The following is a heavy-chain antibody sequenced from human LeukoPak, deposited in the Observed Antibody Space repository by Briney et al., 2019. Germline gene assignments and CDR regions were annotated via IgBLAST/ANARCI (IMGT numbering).Heavy chain of an antibody. CDR1: GFPFASHA. CDR2: IFGSGGSP. CDR3: GKTTVGYSSGQKPAWPVDY. D-gene: IGHD5-18*01. J-gene: IGHJ4*02. Sequence: GGPRRLPCEPSGFPFASHAMYWVRQPPGKGREWVAGIFGSGGSPHYADSVKGRFTISRDNPRNTVYLQINSLRDEDTAVYYCGKTTVGYSSGQKPAWPVDYWGQGTLVTVSS. V-gene: IGHV3-23*01.